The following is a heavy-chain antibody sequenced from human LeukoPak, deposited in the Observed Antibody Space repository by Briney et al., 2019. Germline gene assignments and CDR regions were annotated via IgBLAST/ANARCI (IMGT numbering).Heavy chain of an antibody. CDR3: ARGYCSGGTCYLVENWLDP. D-gene: IGHD2-15*01. J-gene: IGHJ5*02. CDR2: INPNSGGT. Sequence: ASLKVSCKASGYTLTAYYIYWVRQAPGQGLEWMGRINPNSGGTDYAQNFQGRVTMTRDTSISTAYMELSRLRSDDTAVYYCARGYCSGGTCYLVENWLDPWGQGTLVTVSS. V-gene: IGHV1-2*06. CDR1: GYTLTAYY.